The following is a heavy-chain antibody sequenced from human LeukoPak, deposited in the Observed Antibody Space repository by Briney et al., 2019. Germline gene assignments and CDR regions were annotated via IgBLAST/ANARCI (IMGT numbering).Heavy chain of an antibody. D-gene: IGHD3-22*01. CDR1: GFTFSSYW. J-gene: IGHJ1*01. V-gene: IGHV3-7*03. CDR3: VTGTYDYNARGGYYSIEYFQH. Sequence: GGSLRLSCAASGFTFSSYWMNWARQAPGKGLEWVASINHNGNVNYYVDSVKGRFTISRDNAKNSLYLQMSNLRAEDTAVYYCVTGTYDYNARGGYYSIEYFQHWGQGTVVSVSS. CDR2: INHNGNVN.